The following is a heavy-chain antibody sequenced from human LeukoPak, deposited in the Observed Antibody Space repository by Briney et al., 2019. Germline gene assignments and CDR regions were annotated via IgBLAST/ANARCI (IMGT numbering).Heavy chain of an antibody. CDR2: IKPDESRI. J-gene: IGHJ3*02. CDR1: GPTFNRDW. V-gene: IGHV3-7*03. CDR3: ARLNLWETSNAFDI. Sequence: PGGSLRLSCTNSGPTFNRDWMGWLRQAPGKGLEWLAHIKPDESRIFYADSVKGRFALSRDNAKNSVHLQMNSLRAEDTAVYFCARLNLWETSNAFDIWGQGTMVTVSS. D-gene: IGHD1-26*01.